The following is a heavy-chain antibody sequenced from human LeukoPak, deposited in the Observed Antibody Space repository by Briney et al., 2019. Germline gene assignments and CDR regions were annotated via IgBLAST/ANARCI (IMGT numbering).Heavy chain of an antibody. CDR3: ARGGGDYEFDF. CDR1: GFSLSIYS. Sequence: GGSLRLTCAASGFSLSIYSMNWVRQAPGKGLEWVSHITGSSTTIYYADSLRGRFTISRDNAKNSLYLQMNSLRAEDTAVYYCARGGGDYEFDFWGQGTLVTVSS. V-gene: IGHV3-48*01. D-gene: IGHD3-16*01. CDR2: ITGSSTTI. J-gene: IGHJ4*02.